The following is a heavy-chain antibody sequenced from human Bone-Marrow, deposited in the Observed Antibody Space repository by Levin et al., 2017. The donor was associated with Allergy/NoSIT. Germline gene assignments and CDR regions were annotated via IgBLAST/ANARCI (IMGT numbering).Heavy chain of an antibody. Sequence: ETLSLTCAASGFTFSTSWMHWVRQAPGKGLVWVSRIISDGSSTNYADSVKGRFTISRDNAKNTVYLQMNSLRVEDTAVYYCARDVGGIGPWGQGTLVTVSS. D-gene: IGHD1-26*01. V-gene: IGHV3-74*01. CDR3: ARDVGGIGP. J-gene: IGHJ5*02. CDR1: GFTFSTSW. CDR2: IISDGSST.